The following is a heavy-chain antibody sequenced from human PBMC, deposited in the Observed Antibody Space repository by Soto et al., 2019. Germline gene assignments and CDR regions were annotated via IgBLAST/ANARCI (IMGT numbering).Heavy chain of an antibody. CDR1: GFTFKTFV. V-gene: IGHV3-48*02. D-gene: IGHD2-21*02. Sequence: TGGSLRLSCAASGFTFKTFVMNWVRQAPGKGLEWVSYISGTTDTINFADSVRGRFTISRDNAKNSMFLQMDSLRDADTAVYYCVRQRGVMTDLAYFDSWGQGTLVTVSS. J-gene: IGHJ4*02. CDR2: ISGTTDTI. CDR3: VRQRGVMTDLAYFDS.